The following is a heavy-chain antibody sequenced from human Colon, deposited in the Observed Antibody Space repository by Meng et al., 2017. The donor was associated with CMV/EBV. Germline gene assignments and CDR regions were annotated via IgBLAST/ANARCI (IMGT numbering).Heavy chain of an antibody. Sequence: GRSLRPSCAASGLTVNSNYMSWVRQAPGKGLEWVSVIYSGGSTYYADSVKGRFTVSRDDSKNTLYLQLKSLRVEDTAMYYCARLDFWSGYYWDLWGQGTLVTVSS. CDR1: GLTVNSNY. V-gene: IGHV3-66*02. CDR3: ARLDFWSGYYWDL. D-gene: IGHD3-3*01. CDR2: IYSGGST. J-gene: IGHJ5*02.